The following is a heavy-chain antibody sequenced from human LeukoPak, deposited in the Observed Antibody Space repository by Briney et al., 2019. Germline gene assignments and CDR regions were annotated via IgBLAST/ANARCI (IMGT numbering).Heavy chain of an antibody. D-gene: IGHD3-10*01. V-gene: IGHV4-61*02. J-gene: IGHJ4*02. CDR1: GGSISSGSYY. CDR3: ARGRRVLWFGELPPCY. Sequence: SETLSLTCTVSGGSISSGSYYWSWIRQPAGKGLEWIGRIYTSGSTNYNPSLKSRVTISVDMSKNQFSLKLSSVTAADTAVYYCARGRRVLWFGELPPCYWGQGTLVTVSS. CDR2: IYTSGST.